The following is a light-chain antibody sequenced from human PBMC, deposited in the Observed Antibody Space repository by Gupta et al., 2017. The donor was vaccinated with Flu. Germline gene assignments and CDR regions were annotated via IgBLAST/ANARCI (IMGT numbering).Light chain of an antibody. CDR3: QQYKNWPPLT. Sequence: IVLTQSPATLSVSPGERATLSCRASQSVSSNLAWYQQKPGQAPRLLIYGASTRATGIPARFSGSGSGTEFTLTISSLQSEDFAVDYCQQYKNWPPLTFGGGTKVEIK. CDR2: GAS. CDR1: QSVSSN. V-gene: IGKV3-15*01. J-gene: IGKJ4*01.